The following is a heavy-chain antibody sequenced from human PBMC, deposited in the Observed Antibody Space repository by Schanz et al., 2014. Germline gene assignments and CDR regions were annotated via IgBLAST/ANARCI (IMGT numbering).Heavy chain of an antibody. CDR3: AKAADWPVTRFDP. CDR1: GFTFSSYG. V-gene: IGHV3-33*06. D-gene: IGHD3-9*01. J-gene: IGHJ5*02. CDR2: IWYDGSNK. Sequence: VQLVESGGGVVQPGRSLRLSCAASGFTFSSYGMHWVRQAPGKGLEWVAVIWYDGSNKYYADSVKGRFTISRDNSKNTLFLQMSSLRADDTAVYYCAKAADWPVTRFDPWGQGTLVTVSS.